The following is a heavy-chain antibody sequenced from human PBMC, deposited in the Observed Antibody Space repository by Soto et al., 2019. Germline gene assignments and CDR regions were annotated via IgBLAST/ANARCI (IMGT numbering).Heavy chain of an antibody. CDR1: GFTFSNAW. D-gene: IGHD3-3*01. CDR2: IKSKTDGGTT. J-gene: IGHJ6*02. V-gene: IGHV3-15*07. Sequence: GGSLRLSCAASGFTFSNAWMNWVRQAPGKGLEWVGRIKSKTDGGTTDYAAPVKGRFTISRDDSKNTLYLQMNSLKTEDTAVYYCTTGAIFEGRLQLNYYYYGMDVWGQGTTVTVSS. CDR3: TTGAIFEGRLQLNYYYYGMDV.